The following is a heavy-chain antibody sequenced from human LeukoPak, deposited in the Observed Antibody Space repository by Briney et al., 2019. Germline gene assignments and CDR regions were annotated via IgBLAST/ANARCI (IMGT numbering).Heavy chain of an antibody. J-gene: IGHJ3*02. CDR3: AREFWNSRSGSLQAFHI. CDR1: GYSISSGYY. Sequence: PSEALSLTCTVSGYSISSGYYWGWIRQPPGKGLEWIGSIYHSGSTYYNPSLKSRVTISVDTSKNQFSLKLSSVTAADTAVYYCAREFWNSRSGSLQAFHIWGQGTMVTVSS. V-gene: IGHV4-38-2*02. CDR2: IYHSGST. D-gene: IGHD3-10*01.